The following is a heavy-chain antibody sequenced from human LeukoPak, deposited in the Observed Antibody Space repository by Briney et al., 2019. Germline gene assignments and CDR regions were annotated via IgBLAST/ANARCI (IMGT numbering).Heavy chain of an antibody. J-gene: IGHJ4*02. V-gene: IGHV1-2*06. CDR1: GYTFTAYY. CDR2: INPNSGGT. CDR3: ASFGYSRRLFFDY. D-gene: IGHD5-18*01. Sequence: ASVKVSCKASGYTFTAYYMHWVRQAPGQGLEWMGQINPNSGGTNYAQKFQGRVTMTRDTSISTAYMELSRLRSDDTAVYYCASFGYSRRLFFDYWGQGTLVTVSS.